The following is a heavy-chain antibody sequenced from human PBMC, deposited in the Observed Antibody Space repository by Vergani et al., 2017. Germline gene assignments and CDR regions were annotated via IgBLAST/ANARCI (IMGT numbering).Heavy chain of an antibody. D-gene: IGHD2-21*01. CDR2: LCPSGST. CDR1: GAPISYWC. CDR3: ARGALWWLRQIDS. V-gene: IGHV4-4*07. Sequence: QVKLQESGPGLVKTSETLSLTCSASGAPISYWCWSWPRQPAGKGLEWIGRLCPSGSTNYKPSLKRRVTMSIDTSKNQFSLSLYSVTAADTAVYYCARGALWWLRQIDSWGQGTLVTVSS. J-gene: IGHJ4*02.